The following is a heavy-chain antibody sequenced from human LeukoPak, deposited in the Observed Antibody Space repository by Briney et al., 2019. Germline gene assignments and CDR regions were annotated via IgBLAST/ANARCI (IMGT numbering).Heavy chain of an antibody. CDR3: ARLIEDDYIWGKYRYIDF. V-gene: IGHV3-21*01. Sequence: GGSLRLSCAASGFTFSTYNMNWVRQAPGKGLEWVSSMSGSSRDIYYADSVKGRFTIFRDNAKNSLYMQMNSLRAEDTAVFYCARLIEDDYIWGKYRYIDFWGQGTLVTVSS. D-gene: IGHD3-16*02. CDR2: MSGSSRDI. CDR1: GFTFSTYN. J-gene: IGHJ4*02.